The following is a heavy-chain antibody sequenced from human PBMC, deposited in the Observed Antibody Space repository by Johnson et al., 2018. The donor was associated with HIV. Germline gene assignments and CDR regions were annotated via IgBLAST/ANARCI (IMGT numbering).Heavy chain of an antibody. CDR1: GFTFDDYA. CDR2: ISWNSDNI. J-gene: IGHJ3*02. V-gene: IGHV3-9*01. CDR3: ATLNGHAFDI. Sequence: VESGGGLVQPGGSLRLSCAASGFTFDDYAMHWVRQVPGKGLEWVSGISWNSDNIAYADSVKGRFTISRDNAKNSLYLQMNSLRAEDTAVYYCATLNGHAFDIWGQGTAVTVSP.